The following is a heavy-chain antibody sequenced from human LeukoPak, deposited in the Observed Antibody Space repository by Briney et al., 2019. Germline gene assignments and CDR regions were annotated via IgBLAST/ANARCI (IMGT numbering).Heavy chain of an antibody. D-gene: IGHD1-1*01. V-gene: IGHV3-30*18. J-gene: IGHJ4*02. Sequence: PGKSLRLSCAASGFTFRSYGMHWVRQAPGEGLEWVAVVSYDGRNTYYVDSVKGRFTVSRDNSKNTLYLQMNNLRVEDTAVYYCANLRGNNWYIEYWGQGTLVTVSS. CDR1: GFTFRSYG. CDR2: VSYDGRNT. CDR3: ANLRGNNWYIEY.